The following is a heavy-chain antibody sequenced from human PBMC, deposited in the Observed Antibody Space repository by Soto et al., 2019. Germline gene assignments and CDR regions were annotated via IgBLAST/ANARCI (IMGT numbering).Heavy chain of an antibody. D-gene: IGHD1-26*01. J-gene: IGHJ4*02. CDR2: ISYGGSNK. Sequence: LRLSCAASGFTFSSYCMHWVRQAPGKGLEWVAVISYGGSNKYYGDSVKGRFTISRDNSENTLYLQMNSLSAEDTAVYYCAKASIVGTSRDYFDSWGQGTLVTVSS. V-gene: IGHV3-30*18. CDR3: AKASIVGTSRDYFDS. CDR1: GFTFSSYC.